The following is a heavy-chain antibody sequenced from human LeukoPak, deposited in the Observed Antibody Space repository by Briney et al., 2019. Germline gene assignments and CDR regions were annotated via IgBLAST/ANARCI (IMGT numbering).Heavy chain of an antibody. CDR1: GFTVSSNY. CDR2: IYSGSST. CDR3: ARVHSSSWYNWFDP. D-gene: IGHD6-13*01. Sequence: PGGSLRLSCAASGFTVSSNYMRWVRQATGKGLEWASVIYSGSSTYYADSVTGRFTISRDNSKNTLYLQMNSLRAEDTAVYYCARVHSSSWYNWFDPWGQGTLVTVSS. J-gene: IGHJ5*02. V-gene: IGHV3-53*01.